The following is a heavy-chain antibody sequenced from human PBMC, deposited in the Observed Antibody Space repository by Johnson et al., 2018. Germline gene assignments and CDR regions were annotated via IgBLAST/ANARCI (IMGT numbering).Heavy chain of an antibody. D-gene: IGHD3-10*01. Sequence: EVQLVESGGGLVQPGRSLRLSCAASGFTFDDYAMHWVRQAPGKGLEWVSGISWNSGSIGYADSVKGRFTISRDNAKNSLYLQMNSLRAEDTALYYCAKSIRYYGSGSSDYYYYMDVWGKGTTVTVSS. CDR3: AKSIRYYGSGSSDYYYYMDV. CDR1: GFTFDDYA. CDR2: ISWNSGSI. J-gene: IGHJ6*03. V-gene: IGHV3-9*01.